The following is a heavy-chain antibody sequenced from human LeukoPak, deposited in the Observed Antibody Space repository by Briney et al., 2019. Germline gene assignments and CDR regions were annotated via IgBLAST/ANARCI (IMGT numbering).Heavy chain of an antibody. CDR1: GYSFTSYW. Sequence: GESLKISCKGSGYSFTSYWIGWVRQMPGKGLEWMGIIYPGDSDTRYSPSFQGQVTISADKSISTAYLQWSSLKASDTAMYYCAGPYYDFWSGYSWRAFDIWGQGTMVTVSS. V-gene: IGHV5-51*01. CDR3: AGPYYDFWSGYSWRAFDI. D-gene: IGHD3-3*01. J-gene: IGHJ3*02. CDR2: IYPGDSDT.